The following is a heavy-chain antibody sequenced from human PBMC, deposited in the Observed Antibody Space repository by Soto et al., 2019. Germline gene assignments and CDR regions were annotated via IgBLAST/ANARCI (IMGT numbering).Heavy chain of an antibody. D-gene: IGHD3-9*01. V-gene: IGHV3-30*18. CDR3: AKDGAFSDPYYIED. Sequence: QVQLVESGGGVVQPERSLRLSCVASGFTLISHGMHWVRQAPAKGLEWVAFISNDGSKKNYADSVRGRLTISTENSKNALYLEMNSLRPEDTGVYHCAKDGAFSDPYYIEDWGQGTLVTVST. CDR2: ISNDGSKK. CDR1: GFTLISHG. J-gene: IGHJ4*02.